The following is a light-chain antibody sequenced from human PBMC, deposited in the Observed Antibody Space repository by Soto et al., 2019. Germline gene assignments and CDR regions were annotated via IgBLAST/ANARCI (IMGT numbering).Light chain of an antibody. CDR1: SSNIGAGFD. CDR2: GNS. Sequence: QSVLTQPPSVSGAPGQRVTISCTGSSSNIGAGFDVHWYHQIAGTAPKLLIYGNSNRPSGVPDRFSGSKSGTSASLAVSGLQAEDEADYYCSSYAGSSNVFGTGTKVT. CDR3: SSYAGSSNV. J-gene: IGLJ1*01. V-gene: IGLV1-40*01.